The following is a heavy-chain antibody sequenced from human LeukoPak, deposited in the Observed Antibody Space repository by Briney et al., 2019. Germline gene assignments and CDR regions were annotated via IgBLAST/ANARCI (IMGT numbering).Heavy chain of an antibody. D-gene: IGHD5-12*01. V-gene: IGHV3-23*01. CDR3: AKDGAYSGYGIDY. Sequence: GGSLRLSCAASGFTLSSYAMSWVRQAPGKGLEWVSGISGSGGTTYYADSVKGRFTISRDNSKNRLYLQMNSLGAEDTAAYYCAKDGAYSGYGIDYWGQGTLVTVSS. J-gene: IGHJ4*02. CDR2: ISGSGGTT. CDR1: GFTLSSYA.